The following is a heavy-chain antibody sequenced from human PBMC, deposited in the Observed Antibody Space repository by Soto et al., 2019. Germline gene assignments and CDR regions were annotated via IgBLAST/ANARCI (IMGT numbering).Heavy chain of an antibody. J-gene: IGHJ5*02. CDR3: ARGKYYDFWSGYYTARAFDP. V-gene: IGHV1-18*04. Sequence: ASVKVSCKASGYTFTSYGISWVRQAPGQGLEWMGWISAHNGNTNYAQKLQGRVTMTTDTSTSTAYMELRSLRSDDTAVYYCARGKYYDFWSGYYTARAFDPWGQGTLVTVSS. CDR2: ISAHNGNT. D-gene: IGHD3-3*01. CDR1: GYTFTSYG.